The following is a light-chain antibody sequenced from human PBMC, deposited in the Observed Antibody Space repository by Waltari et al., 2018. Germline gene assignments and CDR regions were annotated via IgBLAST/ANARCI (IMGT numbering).Light chain of an antibody. CDR1: QGVSSQ. J-gene: IGKJ1*01. CDR2: DAS. V-gene: IGKV3-11*01. CDR3: QQCNNSPPT. Sequence: EIVLPQSPATLSLSPGDGATLPCRASQGVSSQLVWYQQKRGQAPRLLIYDASNRATGIPARFSGSGSGTDFTLTISSLEPEDFAVYYCQQCNNSPPTFGQGTKVEIK.